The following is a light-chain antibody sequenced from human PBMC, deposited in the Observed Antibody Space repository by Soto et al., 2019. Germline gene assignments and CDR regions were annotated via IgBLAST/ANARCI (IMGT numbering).Light chain of an antibody. CDR1: SSNIGGNS. CDR3: GSWDSSLSAYV. J-gene: IGLJ1*01. Sequence: QSILTQPPSVSAAPGQRVTISCSGSSSNIGGNSVSLYQQLPGTAPKLLIYDDDKRPSGIPDRFSGSKSGTSATLGITGFQTGDEADYYCGSWDSSLSAYVFGTGTKV. CDR2: DDD. V-gene: IGLV1-51*01.